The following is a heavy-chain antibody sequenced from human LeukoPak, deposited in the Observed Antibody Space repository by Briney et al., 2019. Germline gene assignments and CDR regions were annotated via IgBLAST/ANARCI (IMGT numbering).Heavy chain of an antibody. V-gene: IGHV3-48*04. CDR1: GFTFSSYA. CDR3: ARDKGTGWYFLY. D-gene: IGHD6-19*01. J-gene: IGHJ4*02. CDR2: ISSSGGTI. Sequence: GGSLRLSCAASGFTFSSYAMSWVRQAPGKGLEWVSYISSSGGTIYYADSVKGRFTISRDNAKNSLYLQMNSLRAEDTAVYYCARDKGTGWYFLYRGQGTLVTVSS.